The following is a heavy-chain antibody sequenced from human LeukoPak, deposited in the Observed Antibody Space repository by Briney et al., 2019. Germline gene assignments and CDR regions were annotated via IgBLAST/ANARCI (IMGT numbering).Heavy chain of an antibody. CDR2: ISSSSSYI. CDR3: ARDPADLNRDAFDI. CDR1: GFTFSSYS. Sequence: GSLLLSCAASGFTFSSYSMNWGRQAPGKGLEWVSSISSSSSYIYYADSVKGRFTISRDNAKNSLYLQMNSLRAEDTAVYYCARDPADLNRDAFDIWGQGTMVTVSS. D-gene: IGHD1-14*01. J-gene: IGHJ3*02. V-gene: IGHV3-21*01.